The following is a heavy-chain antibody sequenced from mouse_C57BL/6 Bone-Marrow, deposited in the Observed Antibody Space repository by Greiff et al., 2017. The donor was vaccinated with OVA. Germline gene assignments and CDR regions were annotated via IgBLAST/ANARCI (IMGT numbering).Heavy chain of an antibody. CDR2: INPYNGDT. D-gene: IGHD1-1*01. Sequence: VQLKESGPELVKPGDSVKISCKASGYSFTGYFMNWVMQSHGKSLEWIGRINPYNGDTFYNQKFKGKATLTVDKSSSTAHMELRSLTSEDSAVYYCARRGSYGSSYSYWGQGTLVTVSA. J-gene: IGHJ3*01. CDR1: GYSFTGYF. V-gene: IGHV1-20*01. CDR3: ARRGSYGSSYSY.